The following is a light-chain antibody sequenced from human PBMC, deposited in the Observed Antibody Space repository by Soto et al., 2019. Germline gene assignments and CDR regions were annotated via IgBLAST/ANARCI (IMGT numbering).Light chain of an antibody. J-gene: IGKJ5*01. CDR3: QQYGSSPIT. Sequence: EIGLKQSPCAASLYPGERASLSCRASQSVSNNYLAWYQQKPGQAPRLLIYGASNRATGIPDRFSGSGSGTDFTLTISRLEPEDFAVYYCQQYGSSPITFGQGTRLEI. CDR1: QSVSNNY. V-gene: IGKV3-20*01. CDR2: GAS.